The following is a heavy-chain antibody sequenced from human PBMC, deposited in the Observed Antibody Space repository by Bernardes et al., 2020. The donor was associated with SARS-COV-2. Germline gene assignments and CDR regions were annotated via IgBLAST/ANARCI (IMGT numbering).Heavy chain of an antibody. CDR1: GGSVSSGSYY. V-gene: IGHV4-61*01. D-gene: IGHD6-13*01. Sequence: SETLSLTCTVSGGSVSSGSYYWSWIRQPPGKGLEWIGYIYYSGSTNYNPSLKSRVTISVDTSKNQFSLKLSSVTAADTAVYYCARGYGGSANWFDPWGQGALGTVSS. CDR3: ARGYGGSANWFDP. J-gene: IGHJ5*02. CDR2: IYYSGST.